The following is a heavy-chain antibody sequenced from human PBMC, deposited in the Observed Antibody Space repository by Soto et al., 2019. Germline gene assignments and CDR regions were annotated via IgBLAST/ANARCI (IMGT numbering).Heavy chain of an antibody. D-gene: IGHD1-20*01. Sequence: SETLSLTCTVSGGSISSYYWSWIRQPPGKGLEWIGYIYYSGSTNYNPSLKSRVTISVDTSKNQFSLKLSSVTAADTAVYYCAREDNWTGLYGDYYYYMDVWGKGTTVTVSS. CDR2: IYYSGST. V-gene: IGHV4-59*01. J-gene: IGHJ6*03. CDR1: GGSISSYY. CDR3: AREDNWTGLYGDYYYYMDV.